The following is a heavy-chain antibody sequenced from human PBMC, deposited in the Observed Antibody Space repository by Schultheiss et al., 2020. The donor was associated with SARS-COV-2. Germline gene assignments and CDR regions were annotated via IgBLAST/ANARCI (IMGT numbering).Heavy chain of an antibody. CDR2: IDWDDDK. D-gene: IGHD2-15*01. V-gene: IGHV2-70*11. J-gene: IGHJ6*02. Sequence: SGPTLVKPTETLTLTCTVSGFSLSTSGMCVSWIRQPPGKALEWLARIDWDDDKYYSTSLKSRLTITKDTSKNQVVLTMTNMDPVDTATYYCARTATLGYCSGGSCYSGFYYYGMDVWGQGTTVTVSS. CDR3: ARTATLGYCSGGSCYSGFYYYGMDV. CDR1: GFSLSTSGMC.